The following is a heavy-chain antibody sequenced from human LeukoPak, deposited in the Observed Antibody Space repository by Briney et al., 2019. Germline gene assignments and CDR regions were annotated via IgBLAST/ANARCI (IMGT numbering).Heavy chain of an antibody. CDR3: AKDRFCTNDICHGDFDY. J-gene: IGHJ4*02. Sequence: PGGSLRLSCAASGFTFSSYEMNWVRQAPGKGLEWVSHISSGGSTIYYADSVKGRFTISRDNSKNTLYLQMNSLRAEDTAVYYCAKDRFCTNDICHGDFDYWGRGPLVPVSS. V-gene: IGHV3-48*03. D-gene: IGHD2-8*01. CDR1: GFTFSSYE. CDR2: ISSGGSTI.